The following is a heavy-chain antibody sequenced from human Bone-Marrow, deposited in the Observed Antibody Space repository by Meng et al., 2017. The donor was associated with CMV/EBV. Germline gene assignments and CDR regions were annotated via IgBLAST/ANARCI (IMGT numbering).Heavy chain of an antibody. Sequence: GESLKISCAASGFTFSSYDMHWVRQAPGKGLEWVSVIYSGGSTYYADSVKGRFTISRDNSKNTLYLQMNSLRAEDTAVYYCARDRRYSGLEYFDYWGQGTLVTVSS. J-gene: IGHJ4*02. CDR1: GFTFSSYD. CDR2: IYSGGST. V-gene: IGHV3-66*02. D-gene: IGHD2-21*01. CDR3: ARDRRYSGLEYFDY.